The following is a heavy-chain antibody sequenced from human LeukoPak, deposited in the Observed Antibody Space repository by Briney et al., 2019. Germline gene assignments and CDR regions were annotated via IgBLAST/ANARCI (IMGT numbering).Heavy chain of an antibody. Sequence: GSLRLSCAASGFTFSSYAMHWVRQAPGKGLEWVAVISYDGSNKYYADSVKGRFTISRDNSKNTLYLQMNSLRAEDTAVYYCARDHGDNWFDPWGQGTLVTVSS. V-gene: IGHV3-30-3*01. J-gene: IGHJ5*02. CDR3: ARDHGDNWFDP. CDR1: GFTFSSYA. CDR2: ISYDGSNK. D-gene: IGHD4-17*01.